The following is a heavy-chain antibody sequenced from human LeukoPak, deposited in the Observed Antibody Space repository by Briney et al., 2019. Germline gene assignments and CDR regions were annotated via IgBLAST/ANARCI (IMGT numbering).Heavy chain of an antibody. CDR2: IRGDGVTT. CDR1: GFTFDDYV. CDR3: ARGFPGDPPAFDY. Sequence: GSLRLSCAASGFTFDDYVMHWVRQAPGRGLEWVSLIRGDGVTTYYADSMRGRLTISRDNSENSLSLQMHSLRIEDTALYYCARGFPGDPPAFDYWGQGTLVTVSS. D-gene: IGHD2-21*01. J-gene: IGHJ4*02. V-gene: IGHV3-43*02.